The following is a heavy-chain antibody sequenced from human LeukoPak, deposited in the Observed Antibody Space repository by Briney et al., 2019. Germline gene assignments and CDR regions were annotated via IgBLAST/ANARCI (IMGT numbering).Heavy chain of an antibody. CDR3: AREDGSQLDY. CDR1: GFTFSSYA. CDR2: ISGSGDST. Sequence: GGSLRLSCAASGFTFSSYAMNWVRQAPGKGLEWVSTISGSGDSTYYADSVKGRFIISRDNAKSSLCLQMDSLRAGDTAVYYCAREDGSQLDYWGRGTLVTVSS. J-gene: IGHJ4*02. V-gene: IGHV3-23*01. D-gene: IGHD1-26*01.